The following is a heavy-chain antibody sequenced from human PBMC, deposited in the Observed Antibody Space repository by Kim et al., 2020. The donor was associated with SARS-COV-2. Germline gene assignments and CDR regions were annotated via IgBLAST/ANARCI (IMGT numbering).Heavy chain of an antibody. CDR3: ARASGANYIDAFDV. CDR2: ISWDGDST. CDR1: GFTFADYV. D-gene: IGHD3-10*01. J-gene: IGHJ3*01. Sequence: GGSLRLSCAVSGFTFADYVMHWVRQRPGKGLEWVGLISWDGDSTYFAESVKGRFTLSRDNSRDSLYLQMSSLRTEETASYFCARASGANYIDAFDVWGKGTVVTVSS. V-gene: IGHV3-43*01.